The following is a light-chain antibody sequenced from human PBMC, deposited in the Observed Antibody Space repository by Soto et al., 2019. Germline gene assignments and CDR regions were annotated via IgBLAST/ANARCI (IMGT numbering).Light chain of an antibody. Sequence: QSALTQPPSASGSPGQSVTISCTGTSSDVGAYNYVSWYQQHAGKVPKLVIYEVTKRPSGVPDRLAGSKSANTASLTVSGLQSEDEADYYCSSFASRNTWVFGGGTKLTVL. CDR1: SSDVGAYNY. J-gene: IGLJ3*02. V-gene: IGLV2-8*01. CDR3: SSFASRNTWV. CDR2: EVT.